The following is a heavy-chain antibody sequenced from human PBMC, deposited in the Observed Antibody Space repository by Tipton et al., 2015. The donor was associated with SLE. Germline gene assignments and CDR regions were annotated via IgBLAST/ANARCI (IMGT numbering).Heavy chain of an antibody. V-gene: IGHV3-64*02. J-gene: IGHJ4*02. D-gene: IGHD5-24*01. Sequence: SLRLSCAASGFTFSAYAMHWVRQAPGKGLEYVSGISSNGGGTSYADSVKGRFTISRDNSKNTLYLQMGSLRGEDMAVYYCASKRDGYTPYDYWGQGTLVTVSS. CDR3: ASKRDGYTPYDY. CDR2: ISSNGGGT. CDR1: GFTFSAYA.